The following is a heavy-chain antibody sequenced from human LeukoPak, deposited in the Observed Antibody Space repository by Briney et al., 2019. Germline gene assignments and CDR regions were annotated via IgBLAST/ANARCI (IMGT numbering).Heavy chain of an antibody. CDR3: ARAYYQQWIEN. J-gene: IGHJ4*02. Sequence: GGSLRLSCAASGFTFSSYEMNWVRQAPGKGLEWVSYISSSGSTIYYADSVKGRFTISRDNAKNSLYLQMNSLRAEDTAVYCCARAYYQQWIENWGQGTLVTVSS. CDR1: GFTFSSYE. D-gene: IGHD6-19*01. V-gene: IGHV3-48*03. CDR2: ISSSGSTI.